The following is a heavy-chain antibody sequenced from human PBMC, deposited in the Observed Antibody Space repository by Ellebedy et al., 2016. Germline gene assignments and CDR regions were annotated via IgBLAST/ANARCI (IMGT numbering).Heavy chain of an antibody. D-gene: IGHD3-10*01. J-gene: IGHJ4*02. CDR2: IYYSGST. CDR3: AREGVVRGVID. CDR1: GGSISSYY. Sequence: SETLSLTCTVSGGSISSYYWSWIRQPPGKGLEWIGYIYYSGSTNYNPSLKSRVTISVDTSKDQFSLKLSSVTAADTAVYYCAREGVVRGVIDWGQGTLVTVSS. V-gene: IGHV4-59*12.